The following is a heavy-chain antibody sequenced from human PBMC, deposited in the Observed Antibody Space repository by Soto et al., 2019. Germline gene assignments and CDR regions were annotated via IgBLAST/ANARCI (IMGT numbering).Heavy chain of an antibody. D-gene: IGHD6-19*01. Sequence: TLSLTCAVSGDSIGSGYSWAWIRQPPGKGLQWIGSISHSGSTYFNTSLKSRVTVSVDTSDNQFSLELRSVTAADTATYYCARDLIPFSSAVVPVFDYWGQGMLVTVSS. CDR1: GDSIGSGYS. CDR2: ISHSGST. V-gene: IGHV4-38-2*02. CDR3: ARDLIPFSSAVVPVFDY. J-gene: IGHJ4*02.